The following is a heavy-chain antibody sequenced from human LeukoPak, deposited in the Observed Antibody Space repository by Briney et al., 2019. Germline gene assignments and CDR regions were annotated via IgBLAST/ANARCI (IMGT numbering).Heavy chain of an antibody. Sequence: ASVKVSCKASGYTFTGYYMHWVRQAPGQGLEWMGWINPNSGGTNYAQKFQGRVTMTRDTSISTAYMELSRLRSDDTAVYYCARGTLRMATAIGYYFDYWGQGTLVTVSS. V-gene: IGHV1-2*02. D-gene: IGHD5-18*01. J-gene: IGHJ4*02. CDR3: ARGTLRMATAIGYYFDY. CDR1: GYTFTGYY. CDR2: INPNSGGT.